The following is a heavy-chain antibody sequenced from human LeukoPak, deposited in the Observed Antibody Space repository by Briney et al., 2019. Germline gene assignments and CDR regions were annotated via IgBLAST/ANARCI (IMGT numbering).Heavy chain of an antibody. D-gene: IGHD4-23*01. CDR3: ARSLIDYGGSYDAFDI. V-gene: IGHV3-23*01. J-gene: IGHJ3*02. Sequence: GGSLRLSCAASGFTFSSYAMSWVRQAPGKGLEWVSAISGSGGSTYYADSVKGRFTISRDNSKNTLYLQMNSLRAEDTAVYYCARSLIDYGGSYDAFDIWGQGTMVTISS. CDR2: ISGSGGST. CDR1: GFTFSSYA.